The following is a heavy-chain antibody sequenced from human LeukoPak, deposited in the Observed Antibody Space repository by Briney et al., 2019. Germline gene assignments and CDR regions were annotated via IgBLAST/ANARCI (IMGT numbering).Heavy chain of an antibody. CDR3: VRDDGDDYLWGSHGAFDF. D-gene: IGHD3-16*01. Sequence: GGSLRLSCAASGFTFTIYAMHWVRQAPGKGLEWVAVISYDGSNKYYADSVKGRFTISRDHSKNTLHLQLNSLRPEDTAVYYCVRDDGDDYLWGSHGAFDFWGQGAMVTVSS. CDR1: GFTFTIYA. V-gene: IGHV3-30-3*01. J-gene: IGHJ3*01. CDR2: ISYDGSNK.